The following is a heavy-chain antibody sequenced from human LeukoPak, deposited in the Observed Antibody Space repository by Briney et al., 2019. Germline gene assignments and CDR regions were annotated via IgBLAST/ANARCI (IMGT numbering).Heavy chain of an antibody. V-gene: IGHV3-30-3*01. CDR2: ISYDGSNK. CDR3: ARDTYYDFWSGYYSNYYYYYMDV. D-gene: IGHD3-3*01. CDR1: GFTFSSYA. J-gene: IGHJ6*03. Sequence: GGSLRLSCAASGFTFSSYAMHWVRQAPGKGLEWVAVISYDGSNKYYADSVKGRFTISRDNSKNTLYLQMNSLRAEDTAVYYCARDTYYDFWSGYYSNYYYYYMDVWGKGTTVTVSS.